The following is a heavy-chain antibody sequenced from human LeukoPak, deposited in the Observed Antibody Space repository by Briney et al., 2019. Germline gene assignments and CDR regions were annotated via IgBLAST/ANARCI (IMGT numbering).Heavy chain of an antibody. D-gene: IGHD3-3*01. CDR3: AREDYDFWSGTTIDY. CDR1: GGSISSYY. V-gene: IGHV4-59*12. CDR2: IYYSGST. Sequence: SETLSLTCTVSGGSISSYYWSWIRQPPGKGLEWIGYIYYSGSTNYNPSLKSRVTISVDTSKNQFSLKLSSVTAADTAVYYCAREDYDFWSGTTIDYWGQGTLVTVSS. J-gene: IGHJ4*02.